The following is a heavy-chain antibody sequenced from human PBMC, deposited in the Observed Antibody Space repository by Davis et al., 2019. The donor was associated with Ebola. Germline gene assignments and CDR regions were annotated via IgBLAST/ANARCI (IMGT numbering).Heavy chain of an antibody. J-gene: IGHJ4*01. V-gene: IGHV4-39*01. CDR3: ERHGHNGDHYL. Sequence: MPSETLSLTCTVSGGSISSGSISRSSYYWSWIRQPPGQGLEWIGSIDYSWNTYYTPSLKSRVTISVDTSKNQFSLRLSSVTAADTAVYYCERHGHNGDHYLWGHGALVTVSS. CDR1: GGSISSGSISRSSYY. CDR2: IDYSWNT. D-gene: IGHD4-17*01.